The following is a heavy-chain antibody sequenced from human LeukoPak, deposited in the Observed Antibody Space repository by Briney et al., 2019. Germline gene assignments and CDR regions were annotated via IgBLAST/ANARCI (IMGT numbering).Heavy chain of an antibody. CDR1: GGSLSGYY. D-gene: IGHD6-13*01. Sequence: PSETLSLTCAVYGGSLSGYYWSWIRQPPGKGLEWIGEINHSGSTNYNPSLKSRVTISVDTSKNQFSLKLSSVTAADTAVYYCARGYWYSSSWSYWGQGTLVTVSA. CDR3: ARGYWYSSSWSY. V-gene: IGHV4-34*01. CDR2: INHSGST. J-gene: IGHJ4*02.